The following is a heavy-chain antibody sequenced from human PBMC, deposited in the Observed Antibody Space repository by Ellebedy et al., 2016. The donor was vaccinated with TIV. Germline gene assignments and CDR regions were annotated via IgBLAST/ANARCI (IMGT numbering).Heavy chain of an antibody. CDR1: GFTFSSYS. Sequence: GGSLRLSCAASGFTFSSYSMHWVRQAPGKGLEWVTFISPDGSDKYYADSVKGRFTVSRDNVKNTLYLQMNSLRSEDAAVYYCARLYSGDDLACFDYWGQGTLVTVSS. D-gene: IGHD5-12*01. V-gene: IGHV3-30*04. J-gene: IGHJ4*02. CDR3: ARLYSGDDLACFDY. CDR2: ISPDGSDK.